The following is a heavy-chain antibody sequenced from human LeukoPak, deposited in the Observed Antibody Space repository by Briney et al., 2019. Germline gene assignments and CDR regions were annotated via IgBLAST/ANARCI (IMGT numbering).Heavy chain of an antibody. J-gene: IGHJ4*02. V-gene: IGHV5-51*01. Sequence: PGESLKISCKSSGYTFSNYWIGWVRQMPGKGLEWMGIIYPGDSDTRYSPSFQGQVTISADKSISTAYLQWSSLKASDTAMYYCARQEWGYSSSWYLPFDYWGQGTLVTVSS. CDR1: GYTFSNYW. D-gene: IGHD6-13*01. CDR3: ARQEWGYSSSWYLPFDY. CDR2: IYPGDSDT.